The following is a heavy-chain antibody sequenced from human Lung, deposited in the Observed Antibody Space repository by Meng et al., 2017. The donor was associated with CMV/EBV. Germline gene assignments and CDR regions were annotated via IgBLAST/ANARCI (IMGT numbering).Heavy chain of an antibody. Sequence: SXTLSLXCAVYGGSFSGYFWSWIRQPPGKGLKWNGEINHSGSTNYNPSLKSRVTISVDTSKNQFFLKLSSVTATDTAVYYCARGTVTSRVIVPPFAIKIVYGMDVXGQGXTVTVSS. D-gene: IGHD2-2*01. V-gene: IGHV4-34*01. J-gene: IGHJ6*02. CDR2: INHSGST. CDR3: ARGTVTSRVIVPPFAIKIVYGMDV. CDR1: GGSFSGYF.